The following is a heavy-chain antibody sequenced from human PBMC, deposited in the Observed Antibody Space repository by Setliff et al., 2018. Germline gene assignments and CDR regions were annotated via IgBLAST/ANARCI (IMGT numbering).Heavy chain of an antibody. CDR1: DGSLYSGNYY. J-gene: IGHJ4*02. CDR2: IHGTEGT. CDR3: ARGYYNGRGYYYLPCSFDS. Sequence: SQTLSLPCPVSDGSLYSGNYYWTWIRQPAGKALEWIGHIHGTEGTHYNPSLESRVTISRDKSPNQFSLMLRSVTAADTALYYCARGYYNGRGYYYLPCSFDSWGRGIVVTVSS. D-gene: IGHD3-10*01. V-gene: IGHV4-61*09.